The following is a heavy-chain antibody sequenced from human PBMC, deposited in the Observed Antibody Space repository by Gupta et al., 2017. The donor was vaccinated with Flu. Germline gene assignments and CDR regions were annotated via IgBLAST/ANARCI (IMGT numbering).Heavy chain of an antibody. V-gene: IGHV3-74*01. D-gene: IGHD3-10*01. CDR3: ATAGEFRFDN. Sequence: EVQLVESGGALVQPGGSLRIYCTASGFTFSSTWMHWVRQAPGKGLVWVSRMHNDGSTTYHADSVKGRFTISRDNARNTLYLQMNSLRVDDTAVYYCATAGEFRFDNWGQGTLVTVSS. J-gene: IGHJ4*02. CDR1: GFTFSSTW. CDR2: MHNDGSTT.